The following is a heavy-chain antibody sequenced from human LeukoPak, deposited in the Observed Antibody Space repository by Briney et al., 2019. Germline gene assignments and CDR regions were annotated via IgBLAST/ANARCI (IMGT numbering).Heavy chain of an antibody. J-gene: IGHJ4*03. Sequence: PSETLSLTCAVSGGSFSPYYWSWIRQSPGKGLEWISEIDDRGDTTYNTYVVSRVIISLDTSTNQFSLNMRCRSAADPAAYYCSTGATISETGYFDFWGQGTLVTVSS. CDR2: IDDRGDT. CDR1: GGSFSPYY. V-gene: IGHV4-34*01. CDR3: STGATISETGYFDF. D-gene: IGHD5-24*01.